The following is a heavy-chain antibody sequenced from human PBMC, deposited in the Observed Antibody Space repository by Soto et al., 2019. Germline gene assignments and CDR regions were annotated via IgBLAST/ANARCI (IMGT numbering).Heavy chain of an antibody. CDR2: ISYDGSNK. Sequence: QVQLVESGGGVVQPGRSLRLSCAASGFTFSSYGMHWVRQAPGKGLEWVAVISYDGSNKYYADSVKGRFTISRDNSKNTLYLQMNSLRAEDTAVYYCANSHGPTGGADAFDIWGQGTMVTVSS. CDR3: ANSHGPTGGADAFDI. D-gene: IGHD3-10*01. V-gene: IGHV3-30*18. CDR1: GFTFSSYG. J-gene: IGHJ3*02.